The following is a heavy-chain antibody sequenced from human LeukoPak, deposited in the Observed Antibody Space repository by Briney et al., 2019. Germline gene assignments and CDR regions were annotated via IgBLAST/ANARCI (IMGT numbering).Heavy chain of an antibody. D-gene: IGHD3-3*01. CDR3: AREGITIFGVLLAWFDP. V-gene: IGHV1-2*02. Sequence: ASVKVSCKASGYTFTGYYMHWVRQAPGQGLEWMGWINPNSGGTNYAQKFQGRVTMTRDTSISTAYMELSRLRSDDTAVYYCAREGITIFGVLLAWFDPWGQGTLVTVSS. CDR1: GYTFTGYY. J-gene: IGHJ5*02. CDR2: INPNSGGT.